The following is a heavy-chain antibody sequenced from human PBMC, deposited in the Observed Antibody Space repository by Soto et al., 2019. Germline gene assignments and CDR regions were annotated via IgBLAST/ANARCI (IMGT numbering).Heavy chain of an antibody. CDR2: ISYDGSNK. J-gene: IGHJ4*02. CDR3: ARDVVATIGDNGYFDY. V-gene: IGHV3-30-3*01. CDR1: GFTFSSYA. Sequence: GGSLRLSCAASGFTFSSYAMHWVRQAPGKGLEWVAVISYDGSNKYYADSVKGRFTISRDNSKSTLYLQMNSLRAEDTAVYYCARDVVATIGDNGYFDYWGQGTQVTVSS. D-gene: IGHD5-12*01.